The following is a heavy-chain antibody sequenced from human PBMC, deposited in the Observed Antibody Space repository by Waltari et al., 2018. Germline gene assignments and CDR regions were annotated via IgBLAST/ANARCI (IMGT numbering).Heavy chain of an antibody. Sequence: QVQLQESGPGLGKPSEPLSPTCTVSGGSIRSHYWSWIRQPPGKGLEWIGYIYYSGSTNYNPSLKSRVTISVDTSKNQFSLKLSSVTAADTAVYYCARDREDGYDFHWFDPWGQGTLVTVSS. CDR2: IYYSGST. D-gene: IGHD5-12*01. V-gene: IGHV4-59*11. CDR3: ARDREDGYDFHWFDP. CDR1: GGSIRSHY. J-gene: IGHJ5*02.